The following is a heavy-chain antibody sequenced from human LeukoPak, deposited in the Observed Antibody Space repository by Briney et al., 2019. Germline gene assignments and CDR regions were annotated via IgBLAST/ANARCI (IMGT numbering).Heavy chain of an antibody. CDR1: GGSISSGSYY. CDR2: IYTSGST. D-gene: IGHD6-6*01. Sequence: PSQTLSLTCTVSGGSISSGSYYWSWIRQPAGKGLEWIGRIYTSGSTNYNPSLKSRVTISVDTSKNQFSLKLSSVTAADTAFYYCAREDYSSSSGSFEYWGQGTLVTVSS. CDR3: AREDYSSSSGSFEY. V-gene: IGHV4-61*02. J-gene: IGHJ4*02.